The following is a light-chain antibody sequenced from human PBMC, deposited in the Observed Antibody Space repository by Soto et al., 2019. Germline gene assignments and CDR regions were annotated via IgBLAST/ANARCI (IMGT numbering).Light chain of an antibody. CDR2: SNN. CDR1: SSNIGSNT. CDR3: AAWDDSLNGPV. Sequence: QSVLTQPPSASGTPGQRVTISCSGSSSNIGSNTVHWYQQLPGTAPKLLIYSNNQRPSGVTDRFSGSKSGTSASLAISGLQSEDEADYYCAAWDDSLNGPVFGGGTELAVL. J-gene: IGLJ2*01. V-gene: IGLV1-44*01.